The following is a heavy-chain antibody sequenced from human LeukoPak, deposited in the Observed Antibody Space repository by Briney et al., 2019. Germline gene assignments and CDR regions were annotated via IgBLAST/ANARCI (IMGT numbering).Heavy chain of an antibody. D-gene: IGHD3-16*01. J-gene: IGHJ3*02. Sequence: GGSLRLSCAGSGFTLSNYWMHWVRQGPGKGLAWVSRIYTDGSRTTYADSVKGRFTISGDNAKNTLYLQMNSLRAEDTAVYYCARSVRGGAFDIWGQGTMVTVSS. CDR2: IYTDGSRT. CDR1: GFTLSNYW. CDR3: ARSVRGGAFDI. V-gene: IGHV3-74*03.